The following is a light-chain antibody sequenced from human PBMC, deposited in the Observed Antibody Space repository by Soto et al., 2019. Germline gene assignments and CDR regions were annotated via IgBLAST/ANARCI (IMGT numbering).Light chain of an antibody. CDR1: QSVSSSC. CDR3: QQYGSSPQVT. V-gene: IGKV3-20*01. Sequence: EIVLTQSPGTLSLSPGERATLSCRASQSVSSSCLAWYQQKPGQAPRLLIYGASSRATGIPDRFSGSGSGTDFTLTISRLEPEDFAVYYCQQYGSSPQVTFAQGTRLEIK. CDR2: GAS. J-gene: IGKJ5*01.